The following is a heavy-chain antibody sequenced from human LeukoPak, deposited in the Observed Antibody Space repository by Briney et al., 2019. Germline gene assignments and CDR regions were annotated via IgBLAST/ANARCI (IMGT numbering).Heavy chain of an antibody. J-gene: IGHJ4*02. CDR1: GYTLTELS. CDR2: FDPEDGET. CDR3: ATDGYDSSGYTFLSGFY. Sequence: ASVKVSCKVSGYTLTELSMHWVRQAPGKGLEWMGGFDPEDGETIYAQKFQGRVTMTEDTSTDTAYMELSSLRSEDTAVYYCATDGYDSSGYTFLSGFYWGQGTLVTVSS. D-gene: IGHD3-22*01. V-gene: IGHV1-24*01.